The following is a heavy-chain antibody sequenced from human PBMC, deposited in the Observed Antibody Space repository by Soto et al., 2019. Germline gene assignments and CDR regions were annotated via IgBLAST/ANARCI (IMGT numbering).Heavy chain of an antibody. CDR2: ISYDGSNK. CDR3: AKTVGYGSGSYYYYYYYGMGV. D-gene: IGHD3-10*01. V-gene: IGHV3-30*18. Sequence: QVQLVESGGGVVQPGRSLRLSCAASGFTFSSYGMHWVRQAPGKGLEWVAVISYDGSNKYYADSVKGRFTISRDNSKNTLYLQMNSLRAEDTAVYYCAKTVGYGSGSYYYYYYYGMGVWGQGTTVTVSS. J-gene: IGHJ6*02. CDR1: GFTFSSYG.